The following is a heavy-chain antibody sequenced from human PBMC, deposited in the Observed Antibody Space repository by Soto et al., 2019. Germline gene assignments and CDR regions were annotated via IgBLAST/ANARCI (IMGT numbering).Heavy chain of an antibody. CDR2: INADSDTI. V-gene: IGHV3-48*02. CDR1: GFTFSTYS. J-gene: IGHJ6*02. CDR3: ARLYYDYV. D-gene: IGHD3-3*01. Sequence: WSLRLSCVASGFTFSTYSMNWVRQAPGKGLEWIAYINADSDTIFYADSVKGRFTISRDDDKNSLFLQMNSLRDEDTAMYYCARLYYDYVWGQGTTVTVSS.